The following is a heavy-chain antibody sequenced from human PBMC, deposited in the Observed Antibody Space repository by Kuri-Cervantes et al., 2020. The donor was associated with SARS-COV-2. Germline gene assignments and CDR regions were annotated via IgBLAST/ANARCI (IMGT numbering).Heavy chain of an antibody. CDR1: GFTFSDYY. J-gene: IGHJ4*02. CDR3: ARDLNGGSDY. CDR2: ISSSSSYT. V-gene: IGHV3-11*05. Sequence: GESLKISCAASGFTFSDYYMSWIRQAPGKGLEWVSYISSSSSYTKYADSVKGRFTISRDNAMNSLYLQMNSLRAEDTAVYYCARDLNGGSDYWGQGTLVTVSS. D-gene: IGHD3-10*01.